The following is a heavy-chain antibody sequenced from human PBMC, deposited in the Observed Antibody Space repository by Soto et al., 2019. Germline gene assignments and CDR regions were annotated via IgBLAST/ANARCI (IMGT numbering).Heavy chain of an antibody. CDR2: IYYSGST. J-gene: IGHJ4*01. D-gene: IGHD6-19*01. CDR1: GGFISSDY. Sequence: SETLCLTCTVSGGFISSDYWSWIRQPPGKGLEWIGYIYYSGSTNYNPSLKSRVSISIDTSKNQFSLKLTSVTAADTAIYYCASHLTYSSGWYIDYWGHGTLVTVSS. CDR3: ASHLTYSSGWYIDY. V-gene: IGHV4-59*08.